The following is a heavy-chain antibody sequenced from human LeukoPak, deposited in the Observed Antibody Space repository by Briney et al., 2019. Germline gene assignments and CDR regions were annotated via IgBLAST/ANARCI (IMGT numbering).Heavy chain of an antibody. CDR1: GFTFSSYA. D-gene: IGHD2-2*01. J-gene: IGHJ4*02. CDR2: ISGSGGST. CDR3: AKPDCSSTSCYGDYFDY. V-gene: IGHV3-23*01. Sequence: GGSLRLSYAASGFTFSSYAMSWVRQAPGKGLEWVSAISGSGGSTYYADSVKGRFTISRDNSKNTLYLQMNSLRAEDTAVYYCAKPDCSSTSCYGDYFDYWGQGTLVTVSS.